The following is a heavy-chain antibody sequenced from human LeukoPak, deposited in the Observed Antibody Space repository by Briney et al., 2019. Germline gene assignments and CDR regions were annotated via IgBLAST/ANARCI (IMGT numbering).Heavy chain of an antibody. Sequence: SETLSLTCTVSGGSISGYYWSWIRQPAGKGLEWIGRIYTSGSTNYNPSLKSRVTMSVDTSKNQFSLKLSSVTAAVTAGYYCAGAPPPPNKGVYGWSAPGGQEPRVPFPS. J-gene: IGHJ5*02. CDR1: GGSISGYY. V-gene: IGHV4-4*07. CDR3: AGAPPPPNKGVYGWSAP. CDR2: IYTSGST. D-gene: IGHD1/OR15-1a*01.